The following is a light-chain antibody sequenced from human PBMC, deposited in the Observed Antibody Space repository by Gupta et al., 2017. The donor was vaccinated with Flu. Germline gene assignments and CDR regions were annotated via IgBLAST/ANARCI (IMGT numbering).Light chain of an antibody. V-gene: IGLV3-25*02. CDR2: KDS. J-gene: IGLJ2*01. Sequence: SSELTQPPSVSVSPGQTARITCSGDALPKQYAYWYQQKPGQAPVLVIYKDSERPSGIPERFSGSSSGTADTLTISGVQAEDEADYYCQSADSSGTLVVFGGGTKLTVL. CDR1: ALPKQY. CDR3: QSADSSGTLVV.